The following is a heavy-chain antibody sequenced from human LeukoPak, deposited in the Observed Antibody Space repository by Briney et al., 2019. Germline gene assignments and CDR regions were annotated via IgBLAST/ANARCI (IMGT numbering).Heavy chain of an antibody. CDR1: GFTFSSYA. Sequence: PGGSLRLSCAASGFTFSSYAMSWVRQAPGKGLEWVSAISGSGGSTYYADSVKGRFTISRDNSKNTLYLQMNSLRAEDTAVYYCARRYDSGGFSIDYYYAMDVWGQGTTVTVSS. V-gene: IGHV3-23*01. CDR3: ARRYDSGGFSIDYYYAMDV. J-gene: IGHJ6*02. D-gene: IGHD3-22*01. CDR2: ISGSGGST.